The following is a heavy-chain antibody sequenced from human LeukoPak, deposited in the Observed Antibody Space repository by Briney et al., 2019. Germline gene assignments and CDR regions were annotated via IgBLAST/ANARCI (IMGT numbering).Heavy chain of an antibody. D-gene: IGHD3-22*01. J-gene: IGHJ4*02. Sequence: PARSLRLSCAASGFNFSSYGMHWVRQAPRKGLPWVAVISFVGSNKYYPDSVKGRFTISRYNSKNTLYLQMNSMRAEDTAVYYCAKDESYFYYSSGSDYWGQGALVTASS. CDR3: AKDESYFYYSSGSDY. V-gene: IGHV3-30*18. CDR1: GFNFSSYG. CDR2: ISFVGSNK.